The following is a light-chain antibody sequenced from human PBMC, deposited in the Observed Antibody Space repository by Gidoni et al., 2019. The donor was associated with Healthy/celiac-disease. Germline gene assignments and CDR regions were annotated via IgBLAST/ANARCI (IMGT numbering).Light chain of an antibody. J-gene: IGLJ2*01. CDR1: SSNIGAGYD. Sequence: PRSLHRAPGQRVTISCTGSSSNIGAGYDVHWYQQLPGTAPKLLIYGNSNRPSGVPDRFSGSKSGTSASLAITGLQAEDEADYYCQSYDSSLSVYVVFGGGTKLTVL. V-gene: IGLV1-40*01. CDR3: QSYDSSLSVYVV. CDR2: GNS.